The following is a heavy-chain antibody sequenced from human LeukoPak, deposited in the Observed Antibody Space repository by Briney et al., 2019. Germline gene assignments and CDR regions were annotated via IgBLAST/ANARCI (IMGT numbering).Heavy chain of an antibody. Sequence: GASVKVSCKASGYTFTGYYMHWVRQAPGQGLEWMGWINPNSGGTNYAQKLQGRVTMTRDTSISTAYMELSRLRSDDTAVYYCARAKYDFWSGYETPEGYHYGMDVWGQGTTVTVSS. D-gene: IGHD3-3*01. CDR1: GYTFTGYY. CDR3: ARAKYDFWSGYETPEGYHYGMDV. J-gene: IGHJ6*02. V-gene: IGHV1-2*02. CDR2: INPNSGGT.